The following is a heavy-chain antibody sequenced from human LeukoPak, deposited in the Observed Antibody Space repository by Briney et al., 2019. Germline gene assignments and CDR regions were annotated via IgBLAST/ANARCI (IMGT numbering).Heavy chain of an antibody. J-gene: IGHJ4*02. Sequence: PGGSLRLSCAASGFTFRNYAMSWVRRAPGKGLEWVSPISGDAVTTRYADSVKGRFTISRDSSKNTLYLQMNSLRAEDTAVYYCAKETTVTGAADCWGQGTLVTVSS. D-gene: IGHD4-11*01. CDR3: AKETTVTGAADC. CDR2: ISGDAVTT. V-gene: IGHV3-23*01. CDR1: GFTFRNYA.